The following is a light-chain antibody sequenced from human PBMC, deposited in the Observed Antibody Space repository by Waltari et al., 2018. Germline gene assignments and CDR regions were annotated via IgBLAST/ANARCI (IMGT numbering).Light chain of an antibody. Sequence: DIQMTQAPSTLSASVGDRVTITCRASQSIGNWLAWFQQKPGKAPNLLIYKASILESGAPSRFSGSGSGTEFTLTISSLQPDDFATYYCQQYHTYPYTFGHGTKLEIK. CDR2: KAS. V-gene: IGKV1-5*03. J-gene: IGKJ2*01. CDR3: QQYHTYPYT. CDR1: QSIGNW.